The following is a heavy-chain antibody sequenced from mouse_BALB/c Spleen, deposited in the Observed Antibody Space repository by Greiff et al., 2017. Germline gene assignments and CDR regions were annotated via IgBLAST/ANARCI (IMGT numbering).Heavy chain of an antibody. V-gene: IGHV1-80*01. CDR2: IYPGDGDT. CDR3: ARRGWLLRAMDY. Sequence: QVQLQQSGAELVRPGSSVKISCKASGYAFSSYWMNWVKQRPGQGLEWIGQIYPGDGDTNYNGKFKGKATLTADKSSSTAYMQLSSLTSEDSAVYVCARRGWLLRAMDYWGQGTSVTVSS. D-gene: IGHD2-3*01. CDR1: GYAFSSYW. J-gene: IGHJ4*01.